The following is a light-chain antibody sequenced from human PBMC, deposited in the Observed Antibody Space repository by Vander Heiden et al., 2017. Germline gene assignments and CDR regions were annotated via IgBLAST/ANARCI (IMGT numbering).Light chain of an antibody. V-gene: IGLV2-14*04. CDR3: SSYTSSSTPV. CDR2: DVS. J-gene: IGLJ2*01. Sequence: SVSGSPGQSITISCTGTSSDVGGYNYVSWYQQHPGKAPKLMIYDVSNRPSGVSNRFSGSKSGNTASLTISGLQAEDEADYYCSSYTSSSTPVFGGGTKLTVL. CDR1: SSDVGGYNY.